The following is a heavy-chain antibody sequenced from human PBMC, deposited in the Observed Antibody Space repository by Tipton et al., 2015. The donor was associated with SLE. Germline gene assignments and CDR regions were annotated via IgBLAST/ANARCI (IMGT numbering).Heavy chain of an antibody. Sequence: RSLRLSCAASGFTVDDYAMHWVRQVPGKGLEGVSGISWNSGSIGSEDSVKGRFTISRDNAKNSLYLQMNSLRAEDTALYYCAKDRTYGSGSGMDVWGQGTTVTVSS. V-gene: IGHV3-9*01. CDR1: GFTVDDYA. CDR2: ISWNSGSI. J-gene: IGHJ6*02. CDR3: AKDRTYGSGSGMDV. D-gene: IGHD3-10*01.